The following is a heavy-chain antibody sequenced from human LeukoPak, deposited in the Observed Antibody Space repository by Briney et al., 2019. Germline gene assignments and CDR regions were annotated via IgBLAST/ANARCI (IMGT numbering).Heavy chain of an antibody. V-gene: IGHV3-30-3*01. J-gene: IGHJ2*01. D-gene: IGHD6-19*01. CDR1: GFTFSSYA. CDR3: ARGGDPGIAVAGLFGYFDL. CDR2: ISYDGSNK. Sequence: PGRSLRLSCAASGFTFSSYAMHWVRQAPGKGLKWVAVISYDGSNKYYADSVKGRFTISRDNSKNTLYLQMNSLRAEDTAVYYCARGGDPGIAVAGLFGYFDLWGRGTLVTVSS.